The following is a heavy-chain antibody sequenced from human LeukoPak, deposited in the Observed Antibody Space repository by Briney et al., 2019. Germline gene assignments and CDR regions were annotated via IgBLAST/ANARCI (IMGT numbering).Heavy chain of an antibody. Sequence: GGSLRLSCAASGFTFSSYSMNWVRQAPGKGLEWVSYISSSSSTIYYADSVKGRFTSSRDNSKNTLYLQMNSLRVEDTAVYYCAKRGSEVGETVAPGDYWGQGTLVTVSS. V-gene: IGHV3-48*01. CDR2: ISSSSSTI. J-gene: IGHJ4*02. CDR1: GFTFSSYS. D-gene: IGHD1-26*01. CDR3: AKRGSEVGETVAPGDY.